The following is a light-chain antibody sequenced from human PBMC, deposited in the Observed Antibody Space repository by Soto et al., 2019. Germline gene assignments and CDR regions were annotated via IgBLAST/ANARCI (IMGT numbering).Light chain of an antibody. CDR1: QSVSSY. J-gene: IGKJ5*01. CDR2: DAS. Sequence: EIVLTQSPATLSLSPGERATLSCSASQSVSSYLAWYQQKPGQAPRLLIYDASNRATGIPARFSGSGSGTEFTLTISSLQSEDFAVYYCQQYSNWPPITFGQGTRLEIK. CDR3: QQYSNWPPIT. V-gene: IGKV3-11*01.